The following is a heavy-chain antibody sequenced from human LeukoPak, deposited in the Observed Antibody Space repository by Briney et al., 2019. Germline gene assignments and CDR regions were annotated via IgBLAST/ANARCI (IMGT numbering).Heavy chain of an antibody. CDR3: ARDPGMYSSSKKSTGDY. J-gene: IGHJ4*02. V-gene: IGHV3-30-3*01. CDR1: GFTFSSYA. Sequence: PGGSLRLSCAASGFTFSSYAMHWVRQAPGKGLEWVAVISYDGSNKYYADSVKGRFTISRDNSKNTLYLQMNSLRAEDTAVYYCARDPGMYSSSKKSTGDYWGQGTLVTVSS. CDR2: ISYDGSNK. D-gene: IGHD6-6*01.